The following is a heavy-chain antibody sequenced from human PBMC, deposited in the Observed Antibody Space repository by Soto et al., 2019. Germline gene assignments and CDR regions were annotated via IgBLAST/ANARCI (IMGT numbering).Heavy chain of an antibody. J-gene: IGHJ6*03. V-gene: IGHV1-8*01. CDR2: MNPNSGNT. Sequence: ASVKVSCKASGYTFTSYDINWVRQATGQGLEWMGWMNPNSGNTGYAQKFQGRVTMTRNTSISTAYMELSSLRSEVTAVYYCARLTVGTSFYYYYMDVWGKGTTVTVSS. D-gene: IGHD2-2*01. CDR1: GYTFTSYD. CDR3: ARLTVGTSFYYYYMDV.